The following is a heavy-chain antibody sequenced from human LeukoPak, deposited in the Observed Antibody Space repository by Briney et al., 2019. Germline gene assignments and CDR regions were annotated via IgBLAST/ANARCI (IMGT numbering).Heavy chain of an antibody. D-gene: IGHD6-6*01. CDR2: INPDSGGT. J-gene: IGHJ4*02. Sequence: ASVKVSCKASGYTFTDYYIHWARQAPGQGLEWIGRINPDSGGTNSAQKFQGRVTMTRDTSISTAYIELSSLRSDDTAVYYCARAKEQTIAARYFDYWGQGTLVTVSS. CDR1: GYTFTDYY. CDR3: ARAKEQTIAARYFDY. V-gene: IGHV1-2*06.